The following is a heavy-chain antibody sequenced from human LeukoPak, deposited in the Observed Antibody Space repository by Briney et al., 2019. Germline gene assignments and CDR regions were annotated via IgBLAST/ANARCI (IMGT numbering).Heavy chain of an antibody. Sequence: GESLKISCKGSGYSFTSYWIGWVPQMPGKGLEWMGIIYPVDSDTRYSPSFQGHVTISADKSISTAYLQWSSLKASDTAMYYCASPYGGYCSSTSCYNTNDAFDIWGQGTMVTVSS. CDR2: IYPVDSDT. CDR3: ASPYGGYCSSTSCYNTNDAFDI. CDR1: GYSFTSYW. D-gene: IGHD2-2*01. V-gene: IGHV5-51*01. J-gene: IGHJ3*02.